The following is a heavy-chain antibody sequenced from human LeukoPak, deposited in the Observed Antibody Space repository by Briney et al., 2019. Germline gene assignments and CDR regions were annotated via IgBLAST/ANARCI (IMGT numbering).Heavy chain of an antibody. Sequence: PSETLSLSCTVSGGSISSYYWSWIRQPPGKGLEWIGYISNSGSTDYNPALKSRVTISVDTSKNQFSLKLSSVTGADTAVYHCARGRTWFGELSYWGQGTLVTVSS. V-gene: IGHV4-59*01. CDR2: ISNSGST. D-gene: IGHD3-10*01. J-gene: IGHJ4*02. CDR1: GGSISSYY. CDR3: ARGRTWFGELSY.